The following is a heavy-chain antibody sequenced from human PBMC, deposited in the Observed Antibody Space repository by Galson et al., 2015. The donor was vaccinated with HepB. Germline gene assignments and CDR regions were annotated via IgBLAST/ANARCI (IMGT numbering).Heavy chain of an antibody. CDR2: IRRNTYGATT. D-gene: IGHD6-13*01. CDR3: AREAAGLGGYFDY. CDR1: GFTFGDSA. V-gene: IGHV3-49*03. Sequence: SLRLSCASSGFTFGDSAVHWFRQAPGKGLEWIGFIRRNTYGATTEYAASLKGRFSISRDDSKNIAHLQMNSLQTEDTAVYFCAREAAGLGGYFDYWGRGTLVTVSS. J-gene: IGHJ4*02.